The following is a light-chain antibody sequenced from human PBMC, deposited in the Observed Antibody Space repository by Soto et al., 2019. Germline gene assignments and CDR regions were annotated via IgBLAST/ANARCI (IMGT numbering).Light chain of an antibody. CDR1: SSDVGGYNY. Sequence: QSVLTQPASVSGSPGQSITISCTGTSSDVGGYNYVSWYQQHPGKAPKLMIYDVSNRPSGVSNRFSGSKSGNTASLTISGLQAEDEADYYCSSYTSCSTLWVFGGGTKLTVL. J-gene: IGLJ3*02. CDR3: SSYTSCSTLWV. V-gene: IGLV2-14*01. CDR2: DVS.